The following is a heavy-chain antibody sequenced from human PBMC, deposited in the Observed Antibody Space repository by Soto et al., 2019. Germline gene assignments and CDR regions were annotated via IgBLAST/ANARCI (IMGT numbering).Heavy chain of an antibody. CDR1: GGSISSGDYY. J-gene: IGHJ4*02. CDR3: ARYDSSGYYFSFDY. Sequence: SETLSLTCTVSGGSISSGDYYWSWIRQHPGKGLEWIGYIYYSGSTYYNPSLKSRVTISVDTSKNQFSLKLSSVTAADTAVYYCARYDSSGYYFSFDYGGQGTLVTVSS. D-gene: IGHD3-22*01. CDR2: IYYSGST. V-gene: IGHV4-31*03.